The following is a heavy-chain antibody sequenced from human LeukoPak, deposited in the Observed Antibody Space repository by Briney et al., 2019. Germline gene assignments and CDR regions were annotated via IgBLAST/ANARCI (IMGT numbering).Heavy chain of an antibody. J-gene: IGHJ4*02. CDR3: ATSIATSGHFDY. CDR2: IYPGDSDT. Sequence: GESLKIYCKGSGYSFTNCWMGWVRQMPGKGLEWMGVIYPGDSDTRHSPSFQGQVTISVDKSISTAFLQWSSLKSSDTAMYYCATSIATSGHFDYWGQGTLVTVSS. D-gene: IGHD6-13*01. V-gene: IGHV5-51*01. CDR1: GYSFTNCW.